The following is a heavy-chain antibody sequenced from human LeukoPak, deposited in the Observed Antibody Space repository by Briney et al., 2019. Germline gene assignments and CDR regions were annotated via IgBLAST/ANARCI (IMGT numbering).Heavy chain of an antibody. D-gene: IGHD3-10*01. CDR3: ARGLMVRGAYFDY. CDR1: GASISSFC. J-gene: IGHJ4*02. V-gene: IGHV4-59*01. Sequence: SETLSLTCTVSGASISSFCWSWIRQPPGKGLEWMGHIYNSGGANYNPSLTSRVTISVDTSKNQFSLKLSSVTAADTAVYYCARGLMVRGAYFDYWGQGTLVTVSS. CDR2: IYNSGGA.